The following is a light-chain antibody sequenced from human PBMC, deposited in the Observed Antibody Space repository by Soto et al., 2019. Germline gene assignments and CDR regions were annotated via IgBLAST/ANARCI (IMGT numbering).Light chain of an antibody. V-gene: IGLV2-14*01. Sequence: QSVLTKPASVSGSPGQSITISCTGTSRDVGGYNYVSWYQQHPGKAPKLMIYDVSNRPSGVSNRFSGSKSGNTASLTISGLQAEDEADYYCSSYTSSSTLVVFGGGTQLTVL. CDR3: SSYTSSSTLVV. CDR1: SRDVGGYNY. J-gene: IGLJ2*01. CDR2: DVS.